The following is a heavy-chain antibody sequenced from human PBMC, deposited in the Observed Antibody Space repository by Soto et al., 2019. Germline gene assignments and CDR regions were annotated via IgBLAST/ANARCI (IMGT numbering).Heavy chain of an antibody. CDR2: IIPIFGTS. D-gene: IGHD5-12*01. Sequence: QVQLVQSGAEVKKPGSSVKVSCKASGGTFSSYAISWVRQAPGQGLEWMGGIIPIFGTSNYAQKFQGRVTITAYKSTSTAYMELSSLRSEDTAVYYCAREYVDLKTLDYWGQGTLVTVSS. V-gene: IGHV1-69*06. CDR3: AREYVDLKTLDY. J-gene: IGHJ4*02. CDR1: GGTFSSYA.